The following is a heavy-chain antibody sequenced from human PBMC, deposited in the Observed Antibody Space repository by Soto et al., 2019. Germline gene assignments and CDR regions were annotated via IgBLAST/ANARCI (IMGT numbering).Heavy chain of an antibody. J-gene: IGHJ4*02. CDR2: VTDTGGST. CDR3: ARDMSVVTFLFDY. Sequence: GGSLRLSCAASGFNFYAYAMTWVRQAPGKGLEWVSAVTDTGGSTYYADSVKGRFTISRDNSKNTLYLQMNSLRAEDTAVYYCARDMSVVTFLFDYWGQGTLVTVSS. CDR1: GFNFYAYA. D-gene: IGHD2-21*02. V-gene: IGHV3-23*01.